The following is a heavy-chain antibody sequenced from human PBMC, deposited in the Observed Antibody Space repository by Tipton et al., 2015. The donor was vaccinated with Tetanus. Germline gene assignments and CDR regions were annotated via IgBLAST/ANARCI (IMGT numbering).Heavy chain of an antibody. V-gene: IGHV4-31*03. D-gene: IGHD6-13*01. Sequence: TLSLTCTVSGGFSSGDYYWSWIRQHPGKGLEWIAYINYSGSTYYNPSLESRLTVSLDTSKNQFFLKMISMTAADTAVYFCARDFGSNHNWFDPWGQGTPVTVSS. CDR2: INYSGST. CDR1: GGFSSGDYY. CDR3: ARDFGSNHNWFDP. J-gene: IGHJ5*02.